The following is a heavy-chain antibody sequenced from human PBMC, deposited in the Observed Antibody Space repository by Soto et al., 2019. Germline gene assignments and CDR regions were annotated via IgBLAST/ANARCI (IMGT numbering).Heavy chain of an antibody. CDR1: GFTFSNYW. Sequence: PGGSLRLSCAASGFTFSNYWMNWVRQAPGKGLVWVSRIKTDGTITTYADSVKGRFTISRDNAKNTLYLQMNSLRAEDTAVYYCAKDRLAETGNVRFDPWGQGTLVTVSS. CDR3: AKDRLAETGNVRFDP. J-gene: IGHJ5*02. D-gene: IGHD3-10*02. V-gene: IGHV3-74*01. CDR2: IKTDGTIT.